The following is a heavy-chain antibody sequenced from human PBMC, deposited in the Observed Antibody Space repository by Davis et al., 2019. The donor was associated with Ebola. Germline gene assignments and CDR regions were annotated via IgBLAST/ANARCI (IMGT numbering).Heavy chain of an antibody. CDR3: ASRSVVVAATRGDYYYGMDV. J-gene: IGHJ6*02. D-gene: IGHD2-15*01. V-gene: IGHV3-7*03. CDR1: GFTFSSYW. CDR2: IKQDGSEK. Sequence: PGGSLRLSCAASGFTFSSYWMSWVRQAPGKGLEWVANIKQDGSEKYYVDSVKGRFTISRDNAKNSLYLQMNSLRAEDTAVYYCASRSVVVAATRGDYYYGMDVWGQGTTVTVSS.